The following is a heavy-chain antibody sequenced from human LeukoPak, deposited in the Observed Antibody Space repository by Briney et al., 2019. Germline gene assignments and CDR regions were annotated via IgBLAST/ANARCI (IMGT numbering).Heavy chain of an antibody. CDR2: MNPNSGNT. D-gene: IGHD3-10*01. CDR1: GNTFTSYD. V-gene: IGHV1-8*01. J-gene: IGHJ3*02. CDR3: ARQFGAYAFDI. Sequence: ASVKVSCKASGNTFTSYDINWVRQATGQGLEWMGWMNPNSGNTGYSQKFQGRVTMTRNTSISTAYMELSSLRYEDTAIYYCARQFGAYAFDIWGQGTMVTVSS.